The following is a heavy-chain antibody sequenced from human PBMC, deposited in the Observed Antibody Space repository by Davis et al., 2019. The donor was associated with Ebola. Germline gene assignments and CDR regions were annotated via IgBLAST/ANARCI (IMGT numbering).Heavy chain of an antibody. CDR2: IYYSGST. Sequence: PSETLSLTCTVSGGSISRYYWSWLRQPPGKGLEWIGYIYYSGSTNYNPSLNSRVTISVDTSKNQFSLKLTSVTAADTAVYYCARVRHFEWIMEYFFDYWGQGTLVTVSS. D-gene: IGHD3-9*01. CDR1: GGSISRYY. J-gene: IGHJ4*02. CDR3: ARVRHFEWIMEYFFDY. V-gene: IGHV4-59*01.